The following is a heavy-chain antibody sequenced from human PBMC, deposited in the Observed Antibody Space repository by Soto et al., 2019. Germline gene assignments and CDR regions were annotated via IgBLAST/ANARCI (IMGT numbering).Heavy chain of an antibody. CDR1: WGSSGGSGGY. CDR2: IYYSGST. Sequence: CVTWSVFWGSSGGSGGYWGCISQPPEKGLEWIGSIYYSGSTYYNPSLKSRVTISVDPSKNQFSLKLSSVTAADTAVYYCARHVPYCSDTSHWAYVMDVWGQGTTVTGSS. D-gene: IGHD2-2*01. J-gene: IGHJ6*01. V-gene: IGHV4-39*07. CDR3: ARHVPYCSDTSHWAYVMDV.